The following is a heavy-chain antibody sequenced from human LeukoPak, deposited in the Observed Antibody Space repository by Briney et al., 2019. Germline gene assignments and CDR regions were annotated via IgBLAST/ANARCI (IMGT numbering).Heavy chain of an antibody. D-gene: IGHD3-22*01. CDR1: GFTFSSYA. V-gene: IGHV3-30-3*01. CDR3: ARASYYDSSGYFY. J-gene: IGHJ4*02. Sequence: GGSLRLSCAASGFTFSSYAMHWVRQAPGKGLEWVAVISYDGSNKYYADSVKGRFTISRDNSKNTLYLQMNSLRAEDTAAYYCARASYYDSSGYFYWGQGTLVTVSS. CDR2: ISYDGSNK.